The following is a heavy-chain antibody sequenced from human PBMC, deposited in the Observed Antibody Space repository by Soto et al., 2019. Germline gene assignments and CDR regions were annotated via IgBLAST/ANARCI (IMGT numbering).Heavy chain of an antibody. Sequence: QVQLVQSGAEVKKPGASVKVSCKASGYTFTSYAMHWVRQAPGQRLEWMGWINAGNGNTKYSQKFQGRVTITGDTSASTAYMELSSLRSEDTAVYYCASRDCSGGSCYASGLYFQHWGQGTLVTVSS. J-gene: IGHJ1*01. V-gene: IGHV1-3*01. D-gene: IGHD2-15*01. CDR1: GYTFTSYA. CDR3: ASRDCSGGSCYASGLYFQH. CDR2: INAGNGNT.